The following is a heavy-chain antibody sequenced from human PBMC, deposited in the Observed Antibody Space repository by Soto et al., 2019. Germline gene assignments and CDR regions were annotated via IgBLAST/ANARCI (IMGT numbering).Heavy chain of an antibody. CDR2: ISSSGSTI. CDR1: GFTFSSYE. J-gene: IGHJ4*02. CDR3: ARGLFSSGYHGYFDY. D-gene: IGHD3-22*01. Sequence: EVQLVESGGGLVQPGGSLRLSCAASGFTFSSYEMNWVRQAPGKGLEWVSYISSSGSTIYYADSVKGRFTISRDNAKNSLYLQMNSLRAEDTAVYYCARGLFSSGYHGYFDYWGQGTLVTVSS. V-gene: IGHV3-48*03.